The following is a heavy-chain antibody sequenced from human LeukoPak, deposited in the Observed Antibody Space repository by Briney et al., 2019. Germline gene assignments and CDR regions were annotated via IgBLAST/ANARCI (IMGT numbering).Heavy chain of an antibody. V-gene: IGHV4-59*01. CDR3: AREMYSSGWLWTVDY. D-gene: IGHD6-19*01. Sequence: SETLSLTCTVSGGSISSYYWSWIRQPPGKGLEWIGYIHYSGSTNYNPSLKSRVTISVDTSKNQFSLKLSSVTAADTAVYYCAREMYSSGWLWTVDYWGQGTLVTVSS. J-gene: IGHJ4*02. CDR2: IHYSGST. CDR1: GGSISSYY.